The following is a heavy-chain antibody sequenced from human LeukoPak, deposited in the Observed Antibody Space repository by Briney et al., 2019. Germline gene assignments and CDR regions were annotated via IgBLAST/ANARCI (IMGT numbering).Heavy chain of an antibody. J-gene: IGHJ4*02. D-gene: IGHD1-26*01. V-gene: IGHV7-4-1*02. CDR1: GYTFTNYA. Sequence: GASVKVSCTATGYTFTNYAMNWVRQAPGQGLEWMGWINTNTGNPTYAQGFTGRFVFSLDTSVSTAYLQISSLKAEDTAVYYCARDPHQIVGATTFFDYWGQGTLVTVSS. CDR2: INTNTGNP. CDR3: ARDPHQIVGATTFFDY.